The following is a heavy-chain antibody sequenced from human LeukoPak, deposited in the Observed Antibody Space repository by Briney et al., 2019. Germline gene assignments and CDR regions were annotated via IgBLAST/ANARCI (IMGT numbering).Heavy chain of an antibody. CDR1: GFTFSSYA. V-gene: IGHV3-30*04. CDR2: ISYDGSNK. J-gene: IGHJ4*02. CDR3: ARDLGDIVVVPAAH. Sequence: GGSLRPSCAASGFTFSSYAMHWVCQAPGKGLEWVAVISYDGSNKYYADSVKGRFTISRDNSKNTLYLQMNSLRAEDTAVYYCARDLGDIVVVPAAHWGQGTLVTVSS. D-gene: IGHD2-2*01.